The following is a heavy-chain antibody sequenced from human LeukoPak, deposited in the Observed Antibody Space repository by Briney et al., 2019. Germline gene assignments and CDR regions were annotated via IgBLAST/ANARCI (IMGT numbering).Heavy chain of an antibody. CDR3: ARGPPGYCSGTSCPHRKTPFDY. J-gene: IGHJ4*02. D-gene: IGHD2-2*01. CDR2: INHSGST. CDR1: GGSFSGYY. V-gene: IGHV4-34*01. Sequence: PSETLSLTCAVYGGSFSGYYWSWIRQPPGKGLEWIGEINHSGSTNYNPSLKSRVTISVDTSKNQFSLKLSSVTAADTAVYYCARGPPGYCSGTSCPHRKTPFDYWGQGTLVTVSS.